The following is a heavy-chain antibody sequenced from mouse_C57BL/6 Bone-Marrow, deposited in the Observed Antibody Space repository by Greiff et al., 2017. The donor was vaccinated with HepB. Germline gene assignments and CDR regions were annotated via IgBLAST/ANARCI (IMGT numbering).Heavy chain of an antibody. CDR1: GYAFSSSW. CDR2: IYPGDGDT. CDR3: ARVGSSSCWYFDV. V-gene: IGHV1-82*01. D-gene: IGHD1-1*01. Sequence: QVQLQQSGPELVKPGASVKISCKASGYAFSSSWMNWVKQRPGKGLEWIGRIYPGDGDTNYNGKFKGKATLTADKSSSTGYMQLSSLTSEDAAVYFCARVGSSSCWYFDVWGTGTTVTVSS. J-gene: IGHJ1*03.